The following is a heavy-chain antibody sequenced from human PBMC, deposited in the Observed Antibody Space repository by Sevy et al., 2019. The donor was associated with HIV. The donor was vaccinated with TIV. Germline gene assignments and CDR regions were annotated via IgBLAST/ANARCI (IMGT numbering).Heavy chain of an antibody. Sequence: GGSLRLSCVVSGFTFDDYGMSWVRQAAGKGLEWVYGINWHGGNTGYADSVKGRFTVSRDNAKNSLYLQMNNLRAEDTALYYCARGLPSVYDPTSGVHDYWGQGTLVTVSS. CDR3: ARGLPSVYDPTSGVHDY. CDR1: GFTFDDYG. CDR2: INWHGGNT. V-gene: IGHV3-20*04. D-gene: IGHD3-10*01. J-gene: IGHJ4*02.